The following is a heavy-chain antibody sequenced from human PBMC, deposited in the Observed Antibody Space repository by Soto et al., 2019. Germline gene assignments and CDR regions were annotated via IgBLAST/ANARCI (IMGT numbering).Heavy chain of an antibody. Sequence: GGSLRLSCAASGFTFSSYEMNWVRQAPGKGLEWVSYISSSGTTIYYADSVKGRYTISRDNAKNSLFLQMNSLRAEDTAVYYWAPAPAGLDVWGHGTTVTVSS. J-gene: IGHJ6*02. D-gene: IGHD6-25*01. V-gene: IGHV3-48*03. CDR1: GFTFSSYE. CDR3: APAPAGLDV. CDR2: ISSSGTTI.